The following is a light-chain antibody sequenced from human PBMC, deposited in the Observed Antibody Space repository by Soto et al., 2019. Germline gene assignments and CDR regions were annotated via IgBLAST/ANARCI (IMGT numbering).Light chain of an antibody. V-gene: IGKV1-39*01. CDR3: QESSSTPYI. J-gene: IGKJ2*01. CDR1: RTINNF. CDR2: GAS. Sequence: DIQMTQSPSSLSASVGDRVTITCRASRTINNFLSWYQQKPGKPPKLLIYGASRLQSGVPLRFSGSGSGTDFILTISDLQTEDVAFYFCQESSSTPYIFGQGTKLEVK.